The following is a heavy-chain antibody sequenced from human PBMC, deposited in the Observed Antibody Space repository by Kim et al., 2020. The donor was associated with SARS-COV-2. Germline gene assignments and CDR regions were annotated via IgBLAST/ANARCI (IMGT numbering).Heavy chain of an antibody. V-gene: IGHV3-23*01. J-gene: IGHJ6*02. CDR2: IGGDGEKK. Sequence: GGSLRLSCAAAGFTFSTYAMSWVREAPGRGLEWVSIIGGDGEKKYYEDSVKGRFTISRDNSRKTVSLQMSGLRVEDTAVYYCARGPLKRYGMDVWGQGT. CDR3: ARGPLKRYGMDV. CDR1: GFTFSTYA.